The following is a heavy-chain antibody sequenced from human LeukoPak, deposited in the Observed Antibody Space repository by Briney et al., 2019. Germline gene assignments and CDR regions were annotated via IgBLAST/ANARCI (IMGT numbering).Heavy chain of an antibody. J-gene: IGHJ6*02. CDR2: IYYSGST. Sequence: SETLSLTCTVSGGSLSSYYWSWLRHPPGKGLEWVGYIYYSGSTNYNPSLKSRVTVSVDTPKNQFSLKLSSVTAADTAVYYCAREKTVTTMVADYYYGMDVWGQGTTVTVSS. CDR3: AREKTVTTMVADYYYGMDV. CDR1: GGSLSSYY. V-gene: IGHV4-59*01. D-gene: IGHD4-17*01.